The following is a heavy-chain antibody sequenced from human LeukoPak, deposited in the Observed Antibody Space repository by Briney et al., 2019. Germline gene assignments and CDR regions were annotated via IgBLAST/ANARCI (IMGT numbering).Heavy chain of an antibody. J-gene: IGHJ1*01. CDR1: GGSFSGYY. CDR2: INHSGST. CDR3: ARGRIVVVVAAREYFQH. Sequence: SETLSLTCAVYGGSFSGYYWSWIRQPPGKGLEWIGEINHSGSTNYNPSLKSRVTISVDTSKNQSSLKLSSVTAADTAVYYCARGRIVVVVAAREYFQHWGQGTLVTVSS. V-gene: IGHV4-34*01. D-gene: IGHD2-15*01.